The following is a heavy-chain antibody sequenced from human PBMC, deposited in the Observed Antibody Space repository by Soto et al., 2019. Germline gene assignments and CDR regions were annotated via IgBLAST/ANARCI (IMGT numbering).Heavy chain of an antibody. D-gene: IGHD6-19*01. CDR3: AREKSSGRYYFDY. J-gene: IGHJ4*02. CDR1: GFAFSDSG. Sequence: GGSLRLSCTASGFAFSDSGMHWVRQAPGKGLEWVAVIWYDGSDKYYADSVKGRFTVSRDNSKSTLYLQMNSLRVEDTAVYYCAREKSSGRYYFDYWGQGALVTVSS. V-gene: IGHV3-33*01. CDR2: IWYDGSDK.